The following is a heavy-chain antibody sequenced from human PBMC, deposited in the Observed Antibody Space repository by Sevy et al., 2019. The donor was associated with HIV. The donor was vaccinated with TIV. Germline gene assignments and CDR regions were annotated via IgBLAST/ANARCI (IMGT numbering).Heavy chain of an antibody. CDR2: ISNSGSTT. CDR3: VRDRSASWIDAFDI. D-gene: IGHD2-2*03. V-gene: IGHV3-11*04. Sequence: GGSLRLSCVASGFTFSDYYMTWVRQAPGKGLEWIAYISNSGSTTHNADSVDGRFTISRDNAKNSLYLQMNSLRVEDTAVYYCVRDRSASWIDAFDIWGRGARVTVSS. J-gene: IGHJ3*02. CDR1: GFTFSDYY.